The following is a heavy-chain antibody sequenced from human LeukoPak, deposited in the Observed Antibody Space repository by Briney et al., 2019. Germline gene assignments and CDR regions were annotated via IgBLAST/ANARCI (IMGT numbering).Heavy chain of an antibody. CDR2: ISYDGSEK. Sequence: PGGSLRLSCAASGFTFLSYAIHWVRQAPGKGLEWVAVISYDGSEKYYADSVKDRFTISRDNSKNTLYLQMNSLRAEDTAVYYCAKERRADGDYISAFDIWGQGTMVTVSS. J-gene: IGHJ3*02. D-gene: IGHD4-17*01. CDR3: AKERRADGDYISAFDI. V-gene: IGHV3-30*04. CDR1: GFTFLSYA.